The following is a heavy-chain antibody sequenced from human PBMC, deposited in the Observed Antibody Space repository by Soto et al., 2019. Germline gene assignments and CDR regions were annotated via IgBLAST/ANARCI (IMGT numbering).Heavy chain of an antibody. CDR1: GDSFSNSA. CDR2: IIPYFGAG. CDR3: AKARGVTTRAFDN. Sequence: QVQLVQSGAEVKRPGSSMKVACKVSGDSFSNSAINWVRQAPGQGLEWMGGIIPYFGAGDAAPTFQGRVTIIADDATRTVYMELTILRHEDTAVYYCAKARGVTTRAFDNWGQGILVTVSS. V-gene: IGHV1-69*01. J-gene: IGHJ4*02. D-gene: IGHD3-3*01.